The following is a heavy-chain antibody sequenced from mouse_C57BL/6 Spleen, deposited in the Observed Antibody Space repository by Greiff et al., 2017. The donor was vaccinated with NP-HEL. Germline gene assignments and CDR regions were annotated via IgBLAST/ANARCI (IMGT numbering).Heavy chain of an antibody. CDR1: GFTFSSYG. CDR3: AREGGFDY. CDR2: ISSGGSYT. V-gene: IGHV5-6*01. J-gene: IGHJ2*01. Sequence: DVQLVESGGDLVKPGGSLKLSCAASGFTFSSYGMSWVRQTPDKRLEWVATISSGGSYTYYPDSVKGRFTIARDNAKNTLYLQMSRLKSEDTAMYYCAREGGFDYWGQGTTLTVSS.